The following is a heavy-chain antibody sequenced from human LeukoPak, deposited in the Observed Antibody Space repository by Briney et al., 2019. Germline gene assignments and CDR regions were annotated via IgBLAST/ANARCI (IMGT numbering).Heavy chain of an antibody. CDR2: ISSSSSYI. CDR1: GFTFSSYT. J-gene: IGHJ3*02. D-gene: IGHD3-3*01. CDR3: ARDQATNDFPDAFDI. V-gene: IGHV3-21*01. Sequence: GGSLRLSCAASGFTFSSYTMNWVRQAPGKGLEWVSSISSSSSYIYYADSVKGRFTISRDNAKNSLYLQMNSLRAEDTAVYYCARDQATNDFPDAFDIWGQGTMVTVSS.